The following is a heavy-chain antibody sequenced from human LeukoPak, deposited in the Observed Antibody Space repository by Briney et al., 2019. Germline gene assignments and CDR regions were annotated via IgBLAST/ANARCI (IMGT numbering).Heavy chain of an antibody. CDR2: ISSSGSTI. D-gene: IGHD3-22*01. Sequence: GGSLRLSCAASGFTLSDYYMSWIRQAPGKGMEWVSYISSSGSTIYYADSVKGRFTISRDNAKNSLYLQMNSLRAEDTAVYYCARDDSSGYLDVWGKGTTVTVSS. J-gene: IGHJ6*04. CDR1: GFTLSDYY. V-gene: IGHV3-11*04. CDR3: ARDDSSGYLDV.